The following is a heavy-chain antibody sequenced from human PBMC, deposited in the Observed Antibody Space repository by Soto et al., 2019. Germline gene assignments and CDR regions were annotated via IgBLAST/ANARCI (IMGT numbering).Heavy chain of an antibody. J-gene: IGHJ6*03. Sequence: SETLSLTCSVYGGSFSGYYWSWIRQPPGKGLEWIEEINHSGSTNYNPSLKNRVAISVDTSKNQFSLKLSSVTAADTAVYYCAKVPGYYYYYMDVWGKGTTVTVSS. CDR3: AKVPGYYYYYMDV. CDR1: GGSFSGYY. CDR2: INHSGST. V-gene: IGHV4-34*01. D-gene: IGHD3-10*01.